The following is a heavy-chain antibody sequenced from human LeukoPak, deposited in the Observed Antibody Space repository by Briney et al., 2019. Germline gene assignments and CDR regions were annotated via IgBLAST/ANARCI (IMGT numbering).Heavy chain of an antibody. D-gene: IGHD1-26*01. J-gene: IGHJ4*02. Sequence: GGSLRLSCAASGFSFSSYGMHWVRQTPGKGLELLAVISYDGSDKYYVDSVKGRFTISRDNSKNTLYLQMNSLRPDDTAVYHCAKDLRGSPTIDYWGQGTLVTVSS. CDR2: ISYDGSDK. CDR3: AKDLRGSPTIDY. CDR1: GFSFSSYG. V-gene: IGHV3-30*18.